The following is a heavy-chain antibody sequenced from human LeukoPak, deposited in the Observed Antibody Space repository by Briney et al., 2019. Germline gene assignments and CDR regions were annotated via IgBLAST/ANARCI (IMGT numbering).Heavy chain of an antibody. D-gene: IGHD3-9*01. CDR2: IYYSGST. CDR3: ARGSYVLRYFDWSY. Sequence: SETLSLTCTVSGGSISSYYWSWIRQPPGKGLEWIGYIYYSGSTNYNPSLKSRVTISVDTSKNQFSLKLSSVTAADTAVYYCARGSYVLRYFDWSYWGQGTLVTVSS. V-gene: IGHV4-59*08. J-gene: IGHJ4*02. CDR1: GGSISSYY.